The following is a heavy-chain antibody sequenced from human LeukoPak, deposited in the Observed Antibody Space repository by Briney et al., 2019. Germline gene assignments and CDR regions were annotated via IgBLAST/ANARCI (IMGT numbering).Heavy chain of an antibody. Sequence: GGSLRLSCAASGFTFDDYGMSWVRQAPGKGLEWVSGINWNGGSTGYADSVKGRFTISRDNSKNTLYMQMNSLRAEDTALYYCARVYGSGRYSSEPNWFDPWGQGTLVTVSS. D-gene: IGHD3-10*01. CDR1: GFTFDDYG. J-gene: IGHJ5*02. CDR2: INWNGGST. V-gene: IGHV3-20*04. CDR3: ARVYGSGRYSSEPNWFDP.